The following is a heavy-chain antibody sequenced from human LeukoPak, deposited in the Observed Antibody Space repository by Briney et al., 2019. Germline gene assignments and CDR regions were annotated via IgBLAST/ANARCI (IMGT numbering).Heavy chain of an antibody. Sequence: GGSLRLSCAASGFTFNSYAMSWVRQAPGKGLEWVSIISASGGSTYYADSVKGRFTISRDNSKDTLYLQMNSLRAEDTAVYYCATQGGNFDYWGQGTLVTVSS. D-gene: IGHD3-16*01. CDR2: ISASGGST. CDR3: ATQGGNFDY. CDR1: GFTFNSYA. J-gene: IGHJ4*02. V-gene: IGHV3-23*01.